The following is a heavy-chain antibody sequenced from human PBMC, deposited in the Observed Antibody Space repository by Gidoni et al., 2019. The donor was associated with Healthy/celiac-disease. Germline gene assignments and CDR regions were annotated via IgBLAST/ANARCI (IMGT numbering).Heavy chain of an antibody. V-gene: IGHV3-7*05. Sequence: VQLVESGRGLVQPGRSLRLSCAASGFTFSSYWMSWVRQAPGKGLEWVANIKQDGSEKYYVDSVKGRFTIARDNAKNSLYLQMNSLRAEDTAVYYCARDHQTVGATWFDYWGQGTLVTVSS. CDR1: GFTFSSYW. J-gene: IGHJ4*02. CDR3: ARDHQTVGATWFDY. D-gene: IGHD1-26*01. CDR2: IKQDGSEK.